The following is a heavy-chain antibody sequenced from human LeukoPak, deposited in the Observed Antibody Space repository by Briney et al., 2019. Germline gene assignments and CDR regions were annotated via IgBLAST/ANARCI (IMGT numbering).Heavy chain of an antibody. V-gene: IGHV3-53*01. CDR1: GFPVSSSY. J-gene: IGHJ4*02. CDR2: IYSAGST. Sequence: GGSLRLSCAASGFPVSSSYMSWVRQAPGKGLEWVSVIYSAGSTYYADSVKGRFTISRDNSKNTLYLQMNSLRAEDTAVYYCAKDPNYDFWSDLGWVDYWGQGALVTVSS. D-gene: IGHD3-3*01. CDR3: AKDPNYDFWSDLGWVDY.